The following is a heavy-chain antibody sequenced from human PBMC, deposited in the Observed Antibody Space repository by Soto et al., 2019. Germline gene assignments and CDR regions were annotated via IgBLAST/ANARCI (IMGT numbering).Heavy chain of an antibody. CDR1: GDSISPYY. V-gene: IGHV4-59*01. Sequence: SETLSFTCIVSGDSISPYYWTWIRQPPGKGLEWIGHIYYSGSPNYNPSLKSRVTISVDTSKSQFSLKLSSVTAADTAVYYCARDVSPTYWGQGMLVTVSS. J-gene: IGHJ4*02. CDR3: ARDVSPTY. CDR2: IYYSGSP.